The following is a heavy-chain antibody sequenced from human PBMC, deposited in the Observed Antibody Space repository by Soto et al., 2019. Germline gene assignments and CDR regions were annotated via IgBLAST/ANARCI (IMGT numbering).Heavy chain of an antibody. CDR3: ARGGRRSSSWQPYYYYYMDV. CDR1: GGSFSGYY. CDR2: INHSGST. D-gene: IGHD6-13*01. J-gene: IGHJ6*03. V-gene: IGHV4-34*01. Sequence: SETLSLTCAVYGGSFSGYYWSWIRQPPGKGLEWIGEINHSGSTNYNPSLKSRVTISVDTSKNQFSLKLSSVTAADTAVYYCARGGRRSSSWQPYYYYYMDVWGKGTTVTVSS.